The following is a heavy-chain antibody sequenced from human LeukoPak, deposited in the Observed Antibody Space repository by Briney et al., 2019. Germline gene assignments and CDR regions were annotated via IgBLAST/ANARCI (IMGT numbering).Heavy chain of an antibody. V-gene: IGHV3-74*01. D-gene: IGHD2-21*02. CDR3: ARDTDQYCGRDCYVDY. CDR1: GFIFSSYW. Sequence: HSGGSLRLSCAASGFIFSSYWMHWVRHAPGKGLAWVSRINTDGSSTSYADSVKGRFTISRDNAKNTLYLQMNSLRAEDTAVYYCARDTDQYCGRDCYVDYWGQGTLVTVSS. CDR2: INTDGSST. J-gene: IGHJ4*02.